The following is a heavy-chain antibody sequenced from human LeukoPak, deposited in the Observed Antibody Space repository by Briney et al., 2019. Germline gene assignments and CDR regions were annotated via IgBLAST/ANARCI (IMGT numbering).Heavy chain of an antibody. J-gene: IGHJ5*02. D-gene: IGHD2-15*01. CDR3: AGHMTGSLNWFDP. V-gene: IGHV4-39*01. CDR1: GGSIGSSSYY. Sequence: PSETLSLTCTVSGGSIGSSSYYWGWIRQPPGKGLEWIGSIYYSGSTYYNPSLKSRVTISVDTSKNQFSLKLSSVTAADTAVYYCAGHMTGSLNWFDPWGQGTLDTVSS. CDR2: IYYSGST.